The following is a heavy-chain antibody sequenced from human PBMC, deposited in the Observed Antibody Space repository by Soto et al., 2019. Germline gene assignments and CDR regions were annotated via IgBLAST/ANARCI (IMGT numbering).Heavy chain of an antibody. CDR1: GASISGSYYY. V-gene: IGHV4-39*01. CDR2: VFYTGFT. J-gene: IGHJ4*02. D-gene: IGHD1-20*01. CDR3: ATSQKGYNWNYFDH. Sequence: SETLSLTCAVSGASISGSYYYWAWLRQSPGKGPEWIGSVFYTGFTSHNPSLESRVSVSVDTSKSQFSLKLSAVTAADTAVYYCATSQKGYNWNYFDHWGQGALVTVSS.